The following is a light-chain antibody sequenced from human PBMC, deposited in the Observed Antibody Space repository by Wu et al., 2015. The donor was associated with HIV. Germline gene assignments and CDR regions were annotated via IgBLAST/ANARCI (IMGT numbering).Light chain of an antibody. CDR2: VTS. CDR1: QAVSSS. J-gene: IGKJ5*01. CDR3: QQRTNWPLIS. V-gene: IGKV3-15*01. Sequence: EVVMTQSPATLSVSPGEGATLSCRASQAVSSSLAWYHQRPGQAPRLLIYVTSTRASGIPDRFSGSGSGTEFTLSISSLRSEDSAIYYCQQRTNWPLISFGPGTRLEIK.